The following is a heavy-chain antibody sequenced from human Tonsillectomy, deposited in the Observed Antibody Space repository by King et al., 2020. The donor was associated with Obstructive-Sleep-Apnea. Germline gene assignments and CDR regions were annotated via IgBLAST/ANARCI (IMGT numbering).Heavy chain of an antibody. D-gene: IGHD3-3*01. J-gene: IGHJ5*02. CDR3: AREVRDYDFWSGSPLGPLHENWFDP. CDR2: ISYDGSNK. Sequence: QLVQSGGGVVQPGRSLRLSCAASGFTFSSYGMHWVRQAPGKGLEWVAVISYDGSNKYYADSVKGRFTISRDNSKNTLYLQMNSLRAEDTAVYYCAREVRDYDFWSGSPLGPLHENWFDPWGQGTLVTVSS. CDR1: GFTFSSYG. V-gene: IGHV3-30*03.